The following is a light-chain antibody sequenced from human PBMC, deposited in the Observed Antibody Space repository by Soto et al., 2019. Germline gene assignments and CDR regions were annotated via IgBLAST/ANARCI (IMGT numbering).Light chain of an antibody. Sequence: DIVMTQSPATLSVSPGERATLSCRASQSVSSNLAWYHQKPGQAPRLLIYDASTRATGIPARFSGSGSGTEFTLTISSLQSEDFAVYYCQQYNNWPPVTFGGGTKVEIK. CDR1: QSVSSN. CDR3: QQYNNWPPVT. V-gene: IGKV3-15*01. CDR2: DAS. J-gene: IGKJ4*01.